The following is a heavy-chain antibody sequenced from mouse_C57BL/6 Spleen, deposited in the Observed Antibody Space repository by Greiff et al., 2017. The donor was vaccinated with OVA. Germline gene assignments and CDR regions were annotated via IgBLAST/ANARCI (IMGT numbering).Heavy chain of an antibody. CDR1: GYTFTSYW. D-gene: IGHD1-1*01. J-gene: IGHJ4*01. V-gene: IGHV1-64*01. CDR3: YYGGRYAMDY. CDR2: IHPNSGST. Sequence: QVQLKQSGAELVKPGASVKLSCKASGYTFTSYWMHWVKQRPGQGLEWIGMIHPNSGSTNYNEKFKSKATLTVDKSSSTAYMQLSSLTSEDSAVYYCYYGGRYAMDYWGQGTSVTVSS.